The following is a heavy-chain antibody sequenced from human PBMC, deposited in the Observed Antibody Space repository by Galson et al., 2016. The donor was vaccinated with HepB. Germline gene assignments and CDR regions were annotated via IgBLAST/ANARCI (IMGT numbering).Heavy chain of an antibody. Sequence: SLRLSCAASEFTFSSYGIHWVRQAPGKGLQWVGVIPYDGRIKYYGDSLKGRLTISRDNSKNTVYLQMNSLRPEDTAVYYCAKRGPGGSAWYLFDYWGQGTLVTVSS. J-gene: IGHJ4*02. CDR2: IPYDGRIK. V-gene: IGHV3-30*18. D-gene: IGHD6-19*01. CDR3: AKRGPGGSAWYLFDY. CDR1: EFTFSSYG.